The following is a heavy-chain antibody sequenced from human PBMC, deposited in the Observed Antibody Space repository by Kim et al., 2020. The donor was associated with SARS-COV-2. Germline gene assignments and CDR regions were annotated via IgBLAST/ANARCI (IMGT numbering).Heavy chain of an antibody. J-gene: IGHJ4*02. Sequence: GESLKISCKASEYTFNNYWIGWVRQMPGKGLQWLGIIYPGDSDTKYNPSVQGQVTISADWSLTTAYLQWSSLKASDTAIYYCARAPSWTFSPYYFDYWGQ. V-gene: IGHV5-51*01. D-gene: IGHD3-3*01. CDR3: ARAPSWTFSPYYFDY. CDR1: EYTFNNYW. CDR2: IYPGDSDT.